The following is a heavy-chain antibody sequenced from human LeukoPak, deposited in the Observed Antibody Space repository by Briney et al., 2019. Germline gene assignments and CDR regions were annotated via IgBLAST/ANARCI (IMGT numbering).Heavy chain of an antibody. J-gene: IGHJ6*03. V-gene: IGHV3-23*01. CDR2: ISGSGGST. Sequence: GGSLRLSCAASGFTFSSYAMSWVRQAPGKGLEWVSAISGSGGSTYYADSVKGRFTISRDNSKNTLYLQMNSLRAEDTAVYYCARERPGGYHSPFSVDYYYMDVWGKGTTVTVSS. D-gene: IGHD5-12*01. CDR3: ARERPGGYHSPFSVDYYYMDV. CDR1: GFTFSSYA.